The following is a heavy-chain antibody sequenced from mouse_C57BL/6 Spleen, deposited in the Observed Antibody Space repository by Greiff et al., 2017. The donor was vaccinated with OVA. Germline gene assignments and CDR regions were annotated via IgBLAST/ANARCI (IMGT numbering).Heavy chain of an antibody. CDR2: ILPGSGST. Sequence: QVQLQQSGAELMKPGASVKLSCKATGYTFTGYWIEWVKQRPGHGLEWIGEILPGSGSTKYNEKFKGKATFPSDTSSTTASMQLSSLTTEDSSIYYCAVLITTVVASFDYWGQGTTLTVSS. V-gene: IGHV1-9*01. CDR1: GYTFTGYW. D-gene: IGHD1-1*01. J-gene: IGHJ2*01. CDR3: AVLITTVVASFDY.